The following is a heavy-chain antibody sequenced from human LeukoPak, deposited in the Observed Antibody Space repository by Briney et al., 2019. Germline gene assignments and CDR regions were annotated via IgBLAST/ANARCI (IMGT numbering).Heavy chain of an antibody. D-gene: IGHD2-2*01. CDR3: ARAHCSSTSCYEGYWFDP. CDR1: GFTFDDYG. Sequence: PGGSLRLSCAASGFTFDDYGMSWVRQAPGKGPEWVSGINWNGGSTGYADSVKGRFTISRDNAKNSLYLQMNSLRAEDTALYHCARAHCSSTSCYEGYWFDPWGQGTLVTVSS. V-gene: IGHV3-20*01. J-gene: IGHJ5*02. CDR2: INWNGGST.